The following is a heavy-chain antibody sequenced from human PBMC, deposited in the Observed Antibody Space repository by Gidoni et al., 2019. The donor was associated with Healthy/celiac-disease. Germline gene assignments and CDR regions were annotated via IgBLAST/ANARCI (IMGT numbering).Heavy chain of an antibody. D-gene: IGHD5-18*01. J-gene: IGHJ4*02. V-gene: IGHV4-59*01. CDR3: ARHGYSYGPFDY. CDR1: GGAISSYY. Sequence: QVQLLDSCPGLVMPSETLSLTCPFSGGAISSYYWRWILQPPGKGLEWIGYIYYRGRTNYTPSFKSRVTIAVDTSKNQYSLKLSCVTAADTAGYYCARHGYSYGPFDYWGQGTLVTVSS. CDR2: IYYRGRT.